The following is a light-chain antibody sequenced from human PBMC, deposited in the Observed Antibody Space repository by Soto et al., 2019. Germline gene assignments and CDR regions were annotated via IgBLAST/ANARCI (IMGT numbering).Light chain of an antibody. CDR2: GAS. CDR1: QGISNW. V-gene: IGKV1-12*01. Sequence: DIQMTQSPSSVSASVGDRVTITCRASQGISNWLAWYQQKPGKAPKLLIYGASSLQSGVPSRFSGSGSGTDFTLNISSLQAEDSATYYCQQATTVPPWTFGQGTKVEIK. CDR3: QQATTVPPWT. J-gene: IGKJ1*01.